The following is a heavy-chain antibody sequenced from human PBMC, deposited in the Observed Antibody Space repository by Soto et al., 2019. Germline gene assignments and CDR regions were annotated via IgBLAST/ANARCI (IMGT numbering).Heavy chain of an antibody. J-gene: IGHJ5*02. CDR2: IWYDGSNK. D-gene: IGHD3-10*02. CDR3: ARDVRSRRYDL. V-gene: IGHV3-33*01. Sequence: QVQLVESGGGVVQPGRSLRLSCAASGFTFRNYGMHWVRQAPGKGLEWLAVIWYDGSNKYYADSVKGRFTISRDNSKNTLDLEMNNLRDEDTAVYYCARDVRSRRYDLWGQGTLVIVSS. CDR1: GFTFRNYG.